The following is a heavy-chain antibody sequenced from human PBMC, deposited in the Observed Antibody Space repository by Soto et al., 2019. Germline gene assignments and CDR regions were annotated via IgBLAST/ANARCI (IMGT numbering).Heavy chain of an antibody. D-gene: IGHD3-22*01. Sequence: SVNVTCRASGYTLTCYDINSVRQATGQGLERMGWMNPNSGNTGYAQKFQGRFTMTRNTSISTAYMELSSLRSEDTAVYYCARVSSDGYYYDSSGYRDFDYWGQGTLVTVSS. CDR3: ARVSSDGYYYDSSGYRDFDY. V-gene: IGHV1-8*01. CDR2: MNPNSGNT. CDR1: GYTLTCYD. J-gene: IGHJ4*02.